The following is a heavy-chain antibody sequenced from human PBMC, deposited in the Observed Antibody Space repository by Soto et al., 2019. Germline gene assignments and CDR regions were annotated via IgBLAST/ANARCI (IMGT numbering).Heavy chain of an antibody. Sequence: EVLLLESGGGLVQPGGSLRLSCSASGFTFSSYAMNWVRQAPGKGLEWVSAISGSGRSTYYADSVKGRFTISRDNSRNTLYLQMNSLRAEDTAIYYCAKDPHRGGNYSSLYFDYWGQGNLVTVSS. CDR3: AKDPHRGGNYSSLYFDY. J-gene: IGHJ4*02. D-gene: IGHD1-26*01. CDR2: ISGSGRST. V-gene: IGHV3-23*01. CDR1: GFTFSSYA.